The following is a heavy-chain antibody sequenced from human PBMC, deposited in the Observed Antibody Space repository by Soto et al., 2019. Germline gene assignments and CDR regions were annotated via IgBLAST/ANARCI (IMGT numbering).Heavy chain of an antibody. CDR2: INHSGST. V-gene: IGHV4-34*01. Sequence: SETLSLTCAVYGGSFSGYYWSWIRQPPGKGLEWIGEINHSGSTNYNPSLKSRVTISVDTSKNQFSLKLSSVTAADTAVYYCARGDPELGIGNYYYGMDVWGQGTTVTVSS. J-gene: IGHJ6*02. CDR3: ARGDPELGIGNYYYGMDV. D-gene: IGHD7-27*01. CDR1: GGSFSGYY.